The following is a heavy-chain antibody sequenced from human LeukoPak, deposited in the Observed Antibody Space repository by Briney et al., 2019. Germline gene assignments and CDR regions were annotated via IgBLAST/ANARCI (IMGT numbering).Heavy chain of an antibody. Sequence: ASVKVSCKVCGYSLTKLSMHWVRPAPGKGLKWVGGFDPEDGETNYDQKLQGRVTMTEDTSTDTAYMELSSLRSEDTAVYYCATINYYGSGSYLYYYYFVDVWGKGATVTVSS. D-gene: IGHD3-10*01. CDR1: GYSLTKLS. CDR2: FDPEDGET. CDR3: ATINYYGSGSYLYYYYFVDV. J-gene: IGHJ6*03. V-gene: IGHV1-24*01.